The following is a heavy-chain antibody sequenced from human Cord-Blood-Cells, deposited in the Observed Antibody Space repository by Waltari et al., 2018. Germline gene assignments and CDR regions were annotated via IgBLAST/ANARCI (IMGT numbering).Heavy chain of an antibody. D-gene: IGHD6-6*01. CDR3: ARGWPYSSSKDDAFDI. CDR2: INHSGST. Sequence: QVQLQQWGAGLLKPSETLSLTCAVYGGSFSGYYWSWTRPPPGKGLGWIGEINHSGSTNYTPSLKSRVTISVDTSKNQFSLKLSSVTAADTAVYYCARGWPYSSSKDDAFDIWGQGTMVTVSS. CDR1: GGSFSGYY. V-gene: IGHV4-34*01. J-gene: IGHJ3*02.